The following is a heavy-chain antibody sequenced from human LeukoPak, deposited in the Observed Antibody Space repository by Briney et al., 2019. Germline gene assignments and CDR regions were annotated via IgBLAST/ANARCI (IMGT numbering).Heavy chain of an antibody. D-gene: IGHD6-13*01. CDR1: GFTFSSYG. CDR2: INPNSGGT. V-gene: IGHV1-2*02. Sequence: PGGSLRLSCAASGFTFSSYGMHWVRQAPGQGLEWMGWINPNSGGTNYAQKFQGRVTMTRDTSISTAYMELSRLRSDDTAVYYCARGRYSSSWYTFWGQGTLVTVSS. J-gene: IGHJ4*02. CDR3: ARGRYSSSWYTF.